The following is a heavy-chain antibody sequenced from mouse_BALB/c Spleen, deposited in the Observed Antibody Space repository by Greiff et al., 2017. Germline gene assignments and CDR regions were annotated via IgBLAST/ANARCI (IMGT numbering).Heavy chain of an antibody. CDR2: INPYNGAT. V-gene: IGHV1-31*01. Sequence: EVQLVESGPELVKPGASVKISCKASGYSFTGYYMHWVKQSHVKSLEWIGRINPYNGATSYNQNFKDKASLTVDKSSSTAYMELHSLTSEDSAVYYCAREAITTVVAFYAMDYWGQGTSVTVSS. CDR3: AREAITTVVAFYAMDY. J-gene: IGHJ4*01. D-gene: IGHD1-1*01. CDR1: GYSFTGYY.